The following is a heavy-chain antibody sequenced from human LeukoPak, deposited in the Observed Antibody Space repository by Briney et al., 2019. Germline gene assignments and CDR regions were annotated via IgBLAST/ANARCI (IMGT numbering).Heavy chain of an antibody. D-gene: IGHD6-19*01. Sequence: GGSLRLSCAASGFTFSSYAMHWVRQAPGKGLEWVAVISYDGSNKYYADSVKGRFTISRDNSKNTLYLQMNSLRAEDTAVYYCARKAVAGNYWGQGTLVTVSS. CDR3: ARKAVAGNY. J-gene: IGHJ4*02. V-gene: IGHV3-30*14. CDR2: ISYDGSNK. CDR1: GFTFSSYA.